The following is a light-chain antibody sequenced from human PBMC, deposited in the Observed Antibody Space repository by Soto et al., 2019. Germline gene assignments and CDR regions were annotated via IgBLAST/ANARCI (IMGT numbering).Light chain of an antibody. CDR1: SSDVGGYNY. CDR3: FSYTSSGTYV. CDR2: EVS. V-gene: IGLV2-14*01. Sequence: QSVLTQPASVSGPPGQSITISCTGTSSDVGGYNYVSWYQQHPGQAPKLMIYEVSNRPSGASHRFSGSKSGNTASLTISGLQAEDETDYYCFSYTSSGTYVFGTGTKVTVL. J-gene: IGLJ1*01.